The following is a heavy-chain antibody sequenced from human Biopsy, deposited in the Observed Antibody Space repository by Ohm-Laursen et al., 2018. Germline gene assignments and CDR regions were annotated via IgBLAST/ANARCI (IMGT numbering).Heavy chain of an antibody. CDR3: ATKLTGYSHH. CDR2: NIPILGTG. D-gene: IGHD3-9*01. V-gene: IGHV1-69*06. Sequence: SSVKVSCKAPGGTFSNYGVNWVRQAPGQGLEWLGGNIPILGTGNYAQKFQDRVTVAADTSTSTATMELRSLRSDDTGVYYCATKLTGYSHHWGQGTLVIVSS. CDR1: GGTFSNYG. J-gene: IGHJ1*01.